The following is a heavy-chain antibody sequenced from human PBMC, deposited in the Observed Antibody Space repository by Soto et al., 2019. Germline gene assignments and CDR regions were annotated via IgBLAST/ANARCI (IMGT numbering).Heavy chain of an antibody. V-gene: IGHV1-18*01. J-gene: IGHJ3*02. CDR2: ISAYNGNT. D-gene: IGHD6-13*01. CDR3: ARDLQQLVGNDAFDI. Sequence: ASVKVSCKASGYTFTSYGISWVRQAPGQGLEWMGWISAYNGNTNCAQKHQGRVTMTTDTSTSTAYMELRSLRSDDTSVYYCARDLQQLVGNDAFDIWGQGTMVTVSS. CDR1: GYTFTSYG.